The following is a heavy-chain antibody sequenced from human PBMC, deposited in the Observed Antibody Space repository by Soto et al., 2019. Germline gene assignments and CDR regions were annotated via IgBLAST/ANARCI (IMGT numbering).Heavy chain of an antibody. D-gene: IGHD3-3*01. CDR2: IKSKADGGTT. CDR3: TTQSTPYYDFWSGYWPYDY. CDR1: GFTFSNAW. V-gene: IGHV3-15*07. Sequence: PGGSLRLSCAASGFTFSNAWMNWVRQAPGKGLEWVGRIKSKADGGTTDYAAPVKGRFTISRDDSKNTLYLQMNSLKTEDTAVYYCTTQSTPYYDFWSGYWPYDYWGQGTLVTVSS. J-gene: IGHJ4*02.